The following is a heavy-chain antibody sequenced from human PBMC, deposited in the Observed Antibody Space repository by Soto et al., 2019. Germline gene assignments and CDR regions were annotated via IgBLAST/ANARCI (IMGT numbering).Heavy chain of an antibody. CDR2: ISYDGSNK. V-gene: IGHV3-30*18. CDR3: AKDRSSGWLDY. CDR1: GFTFSSYG. Sequence: GGSLRLSCAASGFTFSSYGMHWVRQAPGKGLEWVAVISYDGSNKYYADSVKGRFTISRDNSKNTLYLQMNSLRAEDTAVYYCAKDRSSGWLDYWGQGPLVTVSS. J-gene: IGHJ4*02. D-gene: IGHD6-19*01.